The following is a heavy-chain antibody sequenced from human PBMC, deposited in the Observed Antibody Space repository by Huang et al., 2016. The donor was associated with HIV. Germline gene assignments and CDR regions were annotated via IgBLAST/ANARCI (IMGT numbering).Heavy chain of an antibody. V-gene: IGHV3-74*01. J-gene: IGHJ4*02. D-gene: IGHD3-22*01. CDR3: VRDPRIQSWLNYFDY. CDR2: INSDGSSS. Sequence: EVQLVESGGGLVQPGGSLRLSCAAFGFTFSSYWMHWVRQAPGKGLVGVSRINSDGSSSGYADSVKGRFTISRDNAKNTLYLQMNSLRAEDTAVYYCVRDPRIQSWLNYFDYWGQGTLVSVSS. CDR1: GFTFSSYW.